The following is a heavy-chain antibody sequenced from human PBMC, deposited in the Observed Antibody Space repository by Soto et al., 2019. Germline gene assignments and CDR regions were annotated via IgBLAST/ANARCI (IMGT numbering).Heavy chain of an antibody. V-gene: IGHV3-15*01. CDR2: IKSKTDGGTT. CDR1: GSTFSNAW. J-gene: IGHJ4*02. D-gene: IGHD3-16*02. CDR3: SSHDYLWWSYRYRGAY. Sequence: EVQLVESGGDLVKPGGSLRLSCAASGSTFSNAWMSWVRQAPGKGLEWVGRIKSKTDGGTTDYAAPVKCRFTISRDDSKNTLYLHMSSLRTEDTAIYYCSSHDYLWWSYRYRGAYWGQGTLVTVSS.